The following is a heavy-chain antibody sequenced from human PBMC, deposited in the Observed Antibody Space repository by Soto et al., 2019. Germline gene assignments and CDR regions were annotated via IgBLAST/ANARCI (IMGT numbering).Heavy chain of an antibody. Sequence: QVQLVQSGAEVKKPGASVKVSCKAFGYTFSIYYIHWVRQAPGPGLEWMGVINTSGGSTTYAQKFQGRVTMTRDTATSTVFVELSSLRSEDTAVYYCARGGRHSNYYYYYGMDVWGQGTTVTVSS. J-gene: IGHJ6*02. CDR3: ARGGRHSNYYYYYGMDV. CDR1: GYTFSIYY. D-gene: IGHD6-25*01. V-gene: IGHV1-46*01. CDR2: INTSGGST.